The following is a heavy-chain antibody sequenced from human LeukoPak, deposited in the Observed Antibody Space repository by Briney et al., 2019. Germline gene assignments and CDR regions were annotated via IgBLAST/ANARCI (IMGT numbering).Heavy chain of an antibody. CDR2: TYYRSKWYN. J-gene: IGHJ6*02. D-gene: IGHD3/OR15-3a*01. CDR1: GDSVPSNSAA. V-gene: IGHV6-1*01. CDR3: ARVSFGPKAAYYYYGMDV. Sequence: SQTLSLTCAISGDSVPSNSAAWNWITQSPSRGLEWLGRTYYRSKWYNDYAVSVKSRITINPDTSKNQFSLQLNSVTPEDTAVYYCARVSFGPKAAYYYYGMDVWGQGTTVTVSS.